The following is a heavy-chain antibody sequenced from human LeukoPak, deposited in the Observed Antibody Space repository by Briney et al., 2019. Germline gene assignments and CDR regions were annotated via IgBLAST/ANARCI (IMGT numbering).Heavy chain of an antibody. CDR3: ARGDSSSWYPRVFDY. CDR1: GLTFSKYW. V-gene: IGHV3-7*03. CDR2: IRHDASQI. Sequence: GGSLRLSCAASGLTFSKYWMSWVRQTPGKGLEWVASIRHDASQIYYVDSVKGRFTIPRDNARNSLYLQMSSLRAEDTAVYYCARGDSSSWYPRVFDYWGQGTLVTVSS. J-gene: IGHJ4*02. D-gene: IGHD6-13*01.